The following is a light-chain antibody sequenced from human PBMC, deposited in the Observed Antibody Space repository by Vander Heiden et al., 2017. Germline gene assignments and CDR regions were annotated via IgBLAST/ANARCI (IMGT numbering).Light chain of an antibody. Sequence: QSALTHPLSAPGSPGQPATISCSGPRRDVGAYNFASWLRQYPGRAPKLMIYEVANRPSGVPDRFSGSKSGNTASLTVSGFQVDDEADYCCASYAGRVNGVFGGGTKLTVL. CDR2: EVA. CDR3: ASYAGRVNGV. J-gene: IGLJ3*02. CDR1: RRDVGAYNF. V-gene: IGLV2-8*01.